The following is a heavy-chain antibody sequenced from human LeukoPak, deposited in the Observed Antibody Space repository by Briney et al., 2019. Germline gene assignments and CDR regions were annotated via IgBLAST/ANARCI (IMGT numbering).Heavy chain of an antibody. V-gene: IGHV1-18*01. J-gene: IGHJ3*02. CDR1: GYTFTNYG. CDR3: ARASGYSSGWYRRNAFDI. D-gene: IGHD6-19*01. Sequence: ALVKVSCKASGYTFTNYGISWVRQAPGQGLEWMGWISAYNGNTNYAQKLQGRVTMTTDTSTSTAYMELRSLRSDDTAVYYCARASGYSSGWYRRNAFDIWGQGTMVTVSS. CDR2: ISAYNGNT.